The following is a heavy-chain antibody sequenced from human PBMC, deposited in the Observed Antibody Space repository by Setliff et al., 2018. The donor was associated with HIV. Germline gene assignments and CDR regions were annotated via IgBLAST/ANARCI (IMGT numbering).Heavy chain of an antibody. CDR1: SGSFNTKRTK. V-gene: IGHV4-39*01. D-gene: IGHD2-2*01. J-gene: IGHJ6*03. Sequence: PSETLSLTCKVSSGSFNTKRTKWGWIRQPPGKRLEWLGSVYQSGSTSYSPSLSSRLTISVDTSKNQVSLRLSSVTAADTGVYYCARHRDPPGTSWIFYYYYMDLWGGGTTVTVSS. CDR2: VYQSGST. CDR3: ARHRDPPGTSWIFYYYYMDL.